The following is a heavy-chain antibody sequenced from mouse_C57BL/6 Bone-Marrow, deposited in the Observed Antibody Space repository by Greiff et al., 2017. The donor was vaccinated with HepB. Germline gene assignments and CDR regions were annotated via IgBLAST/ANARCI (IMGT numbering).Heavy chain of an antibody. Sequence: QVQLQQSGAELVRPGPSVKVSCKASGYAFTNYLIEWVKQRPGQGLEWIGVINPGSGGTNYNEKFKGKATLTADKSSSTAYMQLSSLTSEDSAVYFCASSLLRDAMDYWGQGTSVTVSS. V-gene: IGHV1-54*01. D-gene: IGHD1-2*01. CDR2: INPGSGGT. J-gene: IGHJ4*01. CDR3: ASSLLRDAMDY. CDR1: GYAFTNYL.